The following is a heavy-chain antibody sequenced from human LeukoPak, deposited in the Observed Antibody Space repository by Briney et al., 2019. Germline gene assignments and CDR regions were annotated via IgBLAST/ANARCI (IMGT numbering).Heavy chain of an antibody. J-gene: IGHJ4*02. V-gene: IGHV3-21*01. CDR2: ISSSSSYI. CDR1: GFTFSSYS. CDR3: AREVVGPAVFDY. D-gene: IGHD2-15*01. Sequence: GGSLRLSRAASGFTFSSYSMNWVRQAPGKGLEWVSSISSSSSYIYYADSVKGRFTISRDNAKNSPYLQMNSLRAEDTAVYYCAREVVGPAVFDYWGQGTLVTVSS.